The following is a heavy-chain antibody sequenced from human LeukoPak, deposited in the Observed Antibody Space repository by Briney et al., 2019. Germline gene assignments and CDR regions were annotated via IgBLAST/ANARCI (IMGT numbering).Heavy chain of an antibody. CDR3: ATGSYDSSGYYSPILGN. CDR1: GYTLTELS. CDR2: FDPEDGET. V-gene: IGHV1-24*01. D-gene: IGHD3-22*01. Sequence: ASVKVSCKVSGYTLTELSMHWVRRAPGKGLEWMGGFDPEDGETIYAQKLQGRVTMTEDTSTDTAYMELSSLRSEDTAVYYCATGSYDSSGYYSPILGNWGQGTLVTVSS. J-gene: IGHJ4*02.